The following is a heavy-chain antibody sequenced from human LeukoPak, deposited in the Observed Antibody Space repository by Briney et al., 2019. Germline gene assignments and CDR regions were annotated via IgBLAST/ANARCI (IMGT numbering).Heavy chain of an antibody. Sequence: ASVKVSCKASGYTFTSYDINWVRQSTGQGLEWMGCVNPNSGNTDYAQKFLGRVTVTRNTSISTAYMELTSLRSEDTAVYYCAKDSRVAARLGWFDPWGQGTLVTVSS. J-gene: IGHJ5*02. D-gene: IGHD6-6*01. CDR2: VNPNSGNT. V-gene: IGHV1-8*03. CDR3: AKDSRVAARLGWFDP. CDR1: GYTFTSYD.